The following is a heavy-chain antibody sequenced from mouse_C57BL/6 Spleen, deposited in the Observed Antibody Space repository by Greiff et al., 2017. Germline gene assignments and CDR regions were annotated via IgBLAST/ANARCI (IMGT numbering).Heavy chain of an antibody. D-gene: IGHD1-1*01. CDR3: APITTVEGAWFAY. CDR2: IYPRSGNT. J-gene: IGHJ3*01. CDR1: GYTFTSYG. V-gene: IGHV1-81*01. Sequence: VKLMESGAELARPGASVKLSCKASGYTFTSYGISWVKQRTGQGLEWIGEIYPRSGNTYYNEKFKGKATLTADKSSSTAYMELRSLTSEDSAVYFCAPITTVEGAWFAYWGQGTLVTVSA.